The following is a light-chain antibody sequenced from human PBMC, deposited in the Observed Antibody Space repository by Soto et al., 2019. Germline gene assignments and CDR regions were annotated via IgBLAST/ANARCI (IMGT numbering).Light chain of an antibody. CDR1: QGIRND. V-gene: IGKV1-17*01. J-gene: IGKJ5*01. Sequence: QRTEGACTPSGAREDGGATTGRASQGIRNDLAWYQQKPGKAPNLLIHTASTLQSGVPSRFSGSGSGTEFTLTISSLQAEDCEPYYCQEANSYPIALAEGTRLEIK. CDR2: TAS. CDR3: QEANSYPIA.